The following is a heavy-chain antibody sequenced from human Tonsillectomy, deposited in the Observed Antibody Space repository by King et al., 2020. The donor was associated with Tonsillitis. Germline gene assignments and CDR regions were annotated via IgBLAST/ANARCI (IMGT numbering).Heavy chain of an antibody. D-gene: IGHD1-7*01. V-gene: IGHV1-69*01. Sequence: QLVQSGAEVKKPGSSVKVSCKASGNTFSRYALSWLRQAPGQGLEWLGGIIPLFGTTEYAQKFQGRVTFTADEYTSTANMELTSLRSDDSAMYYCARGEMHELVALRVAFDSWGQGTPVTVSS. J-gene: IGHJ4*02. CDR2: IIPLFGTT. CDR3: ARGEMHELVALRVAFDS. CDR1: GNTFSRYA.